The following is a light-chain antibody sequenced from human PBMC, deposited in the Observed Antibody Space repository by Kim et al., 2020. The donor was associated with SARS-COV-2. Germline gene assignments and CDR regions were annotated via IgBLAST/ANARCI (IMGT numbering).Light chain of an antibody. J-gene: IGKJ4*01. CDR1: QSVSSN. V-gene: IGKV3-15*01. CDR2: GAS. Sequence: EIVMTQSPATLSVPPGERATLSCRASQSVSSNLAWYQQKPGQAPRLLIYGASTRATGIPARFSGSGSGTEFTLTISSLQSEDFAVYYCQQYNNWPPLFGGGTKVDIK. CDR3: QQYNNWPPL.